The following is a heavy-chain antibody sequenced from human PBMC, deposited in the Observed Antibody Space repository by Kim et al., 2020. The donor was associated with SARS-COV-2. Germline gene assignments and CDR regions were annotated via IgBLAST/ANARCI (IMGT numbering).Heavy chain of an antibody. CDR3: ARAGEDSGYVFDY. V-gene: IGHV3-48*03. D-gene: IGHD5-12*01. CDR2: ISSSGSTI. Sequence: GGSLRLSCAASGFTFSSYEMNWVRQAPGKGLEWVSYISSSGSTIYYADSVKGRFTISRDNAKNSLYLQMNSLRAEDTAVYYCARAGEDSGYVFDYWGQGTLVTVSS. J-gene: IGHJ4*02. CDR1: GFTFSSYE.